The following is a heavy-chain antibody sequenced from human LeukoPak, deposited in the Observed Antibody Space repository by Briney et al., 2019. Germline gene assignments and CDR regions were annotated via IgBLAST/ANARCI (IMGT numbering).Heavy chain of an antibody. Sequence: PSETLSLTCTVSGDSISSNYWSWIRQSAGKGLEWIGRIYSSGNTIYNPSLKSRVTMSVDTSKSQFSLKLNSVTAADTAVYYCARDCSGGSCYGDWGQGTLVTVSS. CDR1: GDSISSNY. CDR2: IYSSGNT. D-gene: IGHD2-15*01. V-gene: IGHV4-4*07. CDR3: ARDCSGGSCYGD. J-gene: IGHJ4*02.